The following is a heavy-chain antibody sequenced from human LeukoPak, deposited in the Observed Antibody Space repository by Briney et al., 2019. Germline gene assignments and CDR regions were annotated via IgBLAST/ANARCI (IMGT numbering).Heavy chain of an antibody. CDR2: IKQDGSEK. V-gene: IGHV3-7*01. D-gene: IGHD5-24*01. CDR1: GFTFSSYW. CDR3: ATINVEMATIRSGYFDY. J-gene: IGHJ4*02. Sequence: AGGSLRLSCAASGFTFSSYWMSWVRQAPGKGLEWVANIKQDGSEKYYVDSVKGRFTISRDNAKNSLYLQMNSLRAEDTAVYYCATINVEMATIRSGYFDYWGQGTLVTISS.